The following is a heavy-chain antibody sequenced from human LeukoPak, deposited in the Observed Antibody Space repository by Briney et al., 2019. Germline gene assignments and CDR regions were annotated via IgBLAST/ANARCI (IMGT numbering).Heavy chain of an antibody. V-gene: IGHV3-7*01. Sequence: GGSLRLSCAASGFTFSSYWMNWVRQAPGKGLERVANIKQGGSVKNYVDSVKGRFTISRDNAKNSLFLQMNSLRAEDTAVYYCARDPSGSPVFDPWGQGTLVTVSS. CDR1: GFTFSSYW. CDR2: IKQGGSVK. CDR3: ARDPSGSPVFDP. D-gene: IGHD3-10*01. J-gene: IGHJ5*02.